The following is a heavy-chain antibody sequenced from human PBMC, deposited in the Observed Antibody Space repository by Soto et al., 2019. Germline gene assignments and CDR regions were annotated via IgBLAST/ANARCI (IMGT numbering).Heavy chain of an antibody. V-gene: IGHV3-23*01. CDR1: GFTFSSYA. J-gene: IGHJ4*02. D-gene: IGHD3-22*01. CDR3: AKDQQEYYYDSSGQTNGYYFDY. CDR2: ISGSGGST. Sequence: EVQLLESGGGLVQPGGSLRLSCAASGFTFSSYAMSWVRQAPGKGLEWVSAISGSGGSTYYADSVKGRFTISRDNSKNTLYLQMNSLRDEDTAVYYCAKDQQEYYYDSSGQTNGYYFDYWGQGTLVTVSS.